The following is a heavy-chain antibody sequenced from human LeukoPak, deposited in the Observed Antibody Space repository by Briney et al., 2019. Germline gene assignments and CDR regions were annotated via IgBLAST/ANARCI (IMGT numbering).Heavy chain of an antibody. CDR1: GDSISDAYS. V-gene: IGHV4-30-2*01. CDR2: IYHSGSS. D-gene: IGHD6-19*01. J-gene: IGHJ3*02. Sequence: PSETLSLTCAVSGDSISDAYSWTWIRQPPGKGLEWLGYIYHSGSSYYNPSLKTRATISVDRSSNHFFLKLNSVTAADTAVYYCAAPSGFDSFQIWGQGTMVAVSS. CDR3: AAPSGFDSFQI.